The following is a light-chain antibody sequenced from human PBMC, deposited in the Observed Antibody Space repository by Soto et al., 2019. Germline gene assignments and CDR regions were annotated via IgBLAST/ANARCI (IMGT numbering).Light chain of an antibody. Sequence: QSALTQPASVSGSPGQSITISCTGTSSDVGGYNYVSWYQQHPGKAPKLMIYDVSNRPSGVSNRFSGSKSGNTASLTISGLQAEDEADYCCSSYTSSSTLEGVFGTGTKVTVL. CDR2: DVS. CDR1: SSDVGGYNY. CDR3: SSYTSSSTLEGV. V-gene: IGLV2-14*01. J-gene: IGLJ1*01.